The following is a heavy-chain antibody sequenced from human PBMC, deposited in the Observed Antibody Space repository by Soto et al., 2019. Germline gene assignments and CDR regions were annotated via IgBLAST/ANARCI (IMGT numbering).Heavy chain of an antibody. Sequence: QVQLQQWGAGLLKPSETLSLTCAVYGGSLSGYYWSWIRQPPGKGLEWIGEINHSGSTNYNPSLKSRVTISVYTSKNQFSLKLSSVTAADTAVYYCARGMGSSSWSTAGYYYYGMDVWGQGTTVTVSS. V-gene: IGHV4-34*01. CDR1: GGSLSGYY. CDR2: INHSGST. D-gene: IGHD6-13*01. CDR3: ARGMGSSSWSTAGYYYYGMDV. J-gene: IGHJ6*02.